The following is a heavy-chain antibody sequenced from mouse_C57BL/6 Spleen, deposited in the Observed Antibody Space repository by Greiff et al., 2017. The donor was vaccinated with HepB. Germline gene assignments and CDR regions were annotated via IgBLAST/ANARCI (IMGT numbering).Heavy chain of an antibody. V-gene: IGHV1-81*01. J-gene: IGHJ2*01. CDR2: IYPRSGNT. CDR1: GYTFTSYG. Sequence: VQLQQSGAELARPGASVKLSCKASGYTFTSYGISWVKQRTGQGLEWIGEIYPRSGNTYYNEKFKGKATLTADKSSSTAYMELRSLTSEDSAVYSCARASYDYDGVGYWGQGTTLTVSS. D-gene: IGHD2-4*01. CDR3: ARASYDYDGVGY.